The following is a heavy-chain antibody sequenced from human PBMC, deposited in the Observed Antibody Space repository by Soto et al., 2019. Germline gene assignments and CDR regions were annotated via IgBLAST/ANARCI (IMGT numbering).Heavy chain of an antibody. Sequence: QEQLVESGGGVVQPGRSLRLSCAASGFAFSNQGMHWVRRAPGKGLEWVALISNDGQNIYYADSVKGRFAVSRDNSKNTLVLQLSSLRLNDTAVYDCAKVESGKPEALYSWGLGTLVPVS. CDR3: AKVESGKPEALYS. V-gene: IGHV3-30*18. CDR2: ISNDGQNI. CDR1: GFAFSNQG. J-gene: IGHJ5*02. D-gene: IGHD3-3*01.